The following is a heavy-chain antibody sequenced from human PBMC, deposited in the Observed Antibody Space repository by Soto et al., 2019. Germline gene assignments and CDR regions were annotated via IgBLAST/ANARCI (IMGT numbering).Heavy chain of an antibody. CDR1: GYTFTSYG. J-gene: IGHJ4*02. CDR2: ISAYNGNT. Sequence: ASVKVSCQASGYTFTSYGISWVRQAPGQGLEWMGWISAYNGNTNYAQKLQGRVTMTTDTSTSTAYMELRSLRSDDTAVYYCARMYSSGWFFDYWGQGTLVTVSS. D-gene: IGHD6-19*01. CDR3: ARMYSSGWFFDY. V-gene: IGHV1-18*01.